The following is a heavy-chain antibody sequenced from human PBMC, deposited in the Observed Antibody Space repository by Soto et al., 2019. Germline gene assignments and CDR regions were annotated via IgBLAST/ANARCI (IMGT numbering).Heavy chain of an antibody. J-gene: IGHJ4*02. Sequence: SETLSLTCTVSGGSLSTATYYWSWIRQHPGKGLEWIGYIYYSGTTYYNPSLKGRVTISLDTSKDQFSLKLSSVTAADTAVYYCARMQGYSSFHPVDYWGQGTLVTVSS. V-gene: IGHV4-31*03. CDR2: IYYSGTT. CDR1: GGSLSTATYY. CDR3: ARMQGYSSFHPVDY. D-gene: IGHD6-13*01.